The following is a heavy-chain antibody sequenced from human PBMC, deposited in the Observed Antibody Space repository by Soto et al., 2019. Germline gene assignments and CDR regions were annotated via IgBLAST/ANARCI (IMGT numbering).Heavy chain of an antibody. CDR2: TYYRSEWYN. Sequence: SQTLSLTCAISGDSVSSNSAAWNWIRQSPSRGLEWLGRTYYRSEWYNDYAVSVKSRITINPDTSKNQFSLQLNSVTPEDTAVYYCARGGSGWGWIYYCDYGMDVWGQGTTVTDSS. V-gene: IGHV6-1*01. CDR3: ARGGSGWGWIYYCDYGMDV. J-gene: IGHJ6*02. D-gene: IGHD3-10*01. CDR1: GDSVSSNSAA.